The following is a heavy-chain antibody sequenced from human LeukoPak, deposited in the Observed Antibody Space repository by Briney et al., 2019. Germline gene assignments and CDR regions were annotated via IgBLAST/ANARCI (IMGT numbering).Heavy chain of an antibody. Sequence: ASVKVSCKASGYTFTSYGISWVRQAPGQGLEWMGGIIPIFGTANYAQKFQGRVTITADESTSTAYMELSSLRSEDTAVYYCARLNDIVVVPAAIDYWGQGTLVTVSS. CDR1: GYTFTSYG. CDR2: IIPIFGTA. J-gene: IGHJ4*02. V-gene: IGHV1-69*13. D-gene: IGHD2-2*01. CDR3: ARLNDIVVVPAAIDY.